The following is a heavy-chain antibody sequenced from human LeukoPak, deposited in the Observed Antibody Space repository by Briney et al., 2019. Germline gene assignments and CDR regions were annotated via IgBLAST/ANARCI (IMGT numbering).Heavy chain of an antibody. V-gene: IGHV4-59*01. Sequence: SETLSLTCTVSGGSIISYNWSWIRQPPGKGLEWIWYIYSSGSTNYNPSLKSRVTISVDTSKNQFSLKLSSVTAADTAVYYCARDGSRSWGTLFDYWGQGTLVTVSS. J-gene: IGHJ4*02. CDR1: GGSIISYN. CDR3: ARDGSRSWGTLFDY. D-gene: IGHD6-13*01. CDR2: IYSSGST.